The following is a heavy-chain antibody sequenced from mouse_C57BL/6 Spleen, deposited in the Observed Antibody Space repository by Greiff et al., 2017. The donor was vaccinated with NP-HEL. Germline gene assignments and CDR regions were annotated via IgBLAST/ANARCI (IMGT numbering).Heavy chain of an antibody. CDR3: ARERYYGSSPYAMDY. CDR2: INYDGSST. V-gene: IGHV5-16*01. J-gene: IGHJ4*01. Sequence: DVMLVESEGGLVQPGSSMKLSCTASGFTFSDYYMAWVRQVPEKGLEWVANINYDGSSTYYLDSLKSRFIISRDNAKNILYLQMSSLKSEDTATYYCARERYYGSSPYAMDYWGQGTSVTVSS. D-gene: IGHD1-1*01. CDR1: GFTFSDYY.